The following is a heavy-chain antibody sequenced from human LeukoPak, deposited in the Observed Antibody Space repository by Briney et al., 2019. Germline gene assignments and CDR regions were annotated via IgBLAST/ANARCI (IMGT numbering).Heavy chain of an antibody. CDR1: RFIISDYY. CDR2: ISSSGSAI. D-gene: IGHD1-26*01. Sequence: GGSLRLSCAASRFIISDYYMTWIRQAPGKGLEWVSYISSSGSAIYYADSVKGRFTISRDNSKNTLYLQMNSLRAEDTAVYYCAKEQWELRYYFDYWGQGTLVTVSS. V-gene: IGHV3-11*04. CDR3: AKEQWELRYYFDY. J-gene: IGHJ4*02.